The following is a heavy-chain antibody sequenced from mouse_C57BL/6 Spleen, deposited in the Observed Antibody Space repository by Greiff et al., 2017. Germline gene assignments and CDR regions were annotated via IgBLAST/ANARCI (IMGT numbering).Heavy chain of an antibody. V-gene: IGHV5-6*02. CDR2: ISSGGSYT. D-gene: IGHD4-1*02. CDR1: GFTFSSYG. J-gene: IGHJ2*01. Sequence: DVKLVESGGDLVKPGGSLKLSCAASGFTFSSYGMSWVRQTPDKRLEWVATISSGGSYTYYPDSVKGRFTISRDNAKNTLYLQMSSLKSEDTAMYYCASATGTGDFDYWGQGTTLTVSS. CDR3: ASATGTGDFDY.